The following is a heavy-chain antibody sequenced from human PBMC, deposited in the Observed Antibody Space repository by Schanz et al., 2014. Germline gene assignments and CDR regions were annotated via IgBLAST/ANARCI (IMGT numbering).Heavy chain of an antibody. D-gene: IGHD3-22*01. CDR2: ISYDGRNK. Sequence: QVQLVESGGGLVKPGRSLRLSCAGSGFSFSGFGMHWVRQAPGKGLEWVAVISYDGRNKYFADSVKGRFTISRDNSKNTLFLQVNSLRAEDTAVYYCAKDHFGHYDSSGCSDCYYYGMDVWGQGTTVTVSS. CDR3: AKDHFGHYDSSGCSDCYYYGMDV. CDR1: GFSFSGFG. J-gene: IGHJ6*02. V-gene: IGHV3-30*18.